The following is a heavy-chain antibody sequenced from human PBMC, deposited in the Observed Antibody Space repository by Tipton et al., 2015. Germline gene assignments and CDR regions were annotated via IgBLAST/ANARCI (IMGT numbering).Heavy chain of an antibody. CDR3: ARALFYGGNTDWYFDL. Sequence: GLVKPSENLSLTCTVSGGSVTSGSYYWSWIRQPPGKGLEWIGYISYTDGAHYNPALKSRVTISVDTSKNQFSLKLSSVTAADTAVYYCARALFYGGNTDWYFDLWGRGTLVTVSS. CDR2: ISYTDGA. D-gene: IGHD4-23*01. J-gene: IGHJ2*01. V-gene: IGHV4-61*01. CDR1: GGSVTSGSYY.